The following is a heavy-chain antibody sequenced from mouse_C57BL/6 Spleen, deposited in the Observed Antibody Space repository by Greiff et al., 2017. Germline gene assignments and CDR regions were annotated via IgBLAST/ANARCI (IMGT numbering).Heavy chain of an antibody. Sequence: EVQLVESGGGLVKPGGSLKLSCAASGFTFSSYAMSWVRQTPEKRLEWVATISDGGSYTYYPDNVKGRFPISRDNAKNNLYLQMSHLKSEDTAMYYCARRGWDWYFDVWGTGTTVTVSS. V-gene: IGHV5-4*01. CDR2: ISDGGSYT. CDR3: ARRGWDWYFDV. D-gene: IGHD3-3*01. CDR1: GFTFSSYA. J-gene: IGHJ1*03.